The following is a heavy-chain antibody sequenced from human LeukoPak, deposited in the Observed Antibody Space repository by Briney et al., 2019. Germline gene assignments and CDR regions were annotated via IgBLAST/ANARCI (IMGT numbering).Heavy chain of an antibody. Sequence: GGSLRVSCAASGFTFSSYWMSWVRQAPGKGLEWVANIKQDGSEKYYVDSVKGRFTISRDNAKNSLYLQMNSLRAEDTAVYYCAREPYYYGSGSDLRPFDPWGQGTLVTVSS. J-gene: IGHJ5*02. V-gene: IGHV3-7*01. CDR2: IKQDGSEK. CDR1: GFTFSSYW. D-gene: IGHD3-10*01. CDR3: AREPYYYGSGSDLRPFDP.